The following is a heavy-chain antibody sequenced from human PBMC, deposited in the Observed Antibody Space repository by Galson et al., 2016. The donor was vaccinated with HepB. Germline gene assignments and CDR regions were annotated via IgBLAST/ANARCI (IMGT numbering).Heavy chain of an antibody. J-gene: IGHJ4*02. Sequence: SLRLSCAASGFPFSIYAMHWVRQAPGKGLEWVAVISYDGSQKYYADSVEGRITISRDNSKNTLFLQMYSLRVEDTAVYYCGRGPRAITVAATGANLDNWGQGPLVTVSS. CDR1: GFPFSIYA. CDR2: ISYDGSQK. V-gene: IGHV3-30*04. CDR3: GRGPRAITVAATGANLDN. D-gene: IGHD2-15*01.